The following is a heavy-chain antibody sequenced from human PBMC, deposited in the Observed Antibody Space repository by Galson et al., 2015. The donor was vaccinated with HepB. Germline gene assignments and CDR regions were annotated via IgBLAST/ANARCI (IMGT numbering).Heavy chain of an antibody. V-gene: IGHV3-23*01. CDR3: AKVAILGATHHYFDY. D-gene: IGHD3-16*01. Sequence: SLRLSCAASGFTFSRYTMGWVRQAPGKGLQWVSAISGSADRTYYADPVKGRFTMSRDMSKNRVFLQMNSLTVEDTAVYNCAKVAILGATHHYFDYLGQGTLVTVS. CDR2: ISGSADRT. J-gene: IGHJ4*02. CDR1: GFTFSRYT.